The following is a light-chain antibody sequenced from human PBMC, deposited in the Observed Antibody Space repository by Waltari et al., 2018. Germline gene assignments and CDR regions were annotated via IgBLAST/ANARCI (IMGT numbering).Light chain of an antibody. CDR1: QGLRND. CDR3: LQHNSYPWT. Sequence: DIQMTQSPSSLSASVRDRVTITCRASQGLRNDLAWYQQKLGKAPKRLIYAASSLQSGVPSRFSGSGSGTEFTLTISSLQPEDFATYYCLQHNSYPWTFGQGTKVEIK. J-gene: IGKJ1*01. V-gene: IGKV1-17*01. CDR2: AAS.